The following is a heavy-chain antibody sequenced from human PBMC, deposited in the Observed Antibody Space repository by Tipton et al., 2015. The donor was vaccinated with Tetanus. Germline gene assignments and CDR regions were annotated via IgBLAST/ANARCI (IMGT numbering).Heavy chain of an antibody. CDR2: IPYDGSNK. V-gene: IGHV3-30*18. Sequence: SLRLSCAASGFTFSSYGMHWVRQAPGKGLEWVAVIPYDGSNKYYADSVKGRFTISRDNSKNTLYLQMNSLRAEDTAVYYCAKSIRFLEWFSHTGGDQYYYYGMDVWGQGTTVTVSS. D-gene: IGHD3-3*01. CDR3: AKSIRFLEWFSHTGGDQYYYYGMDV. CDR1: GFTFSSYG. J-gene: IGHJ6*02.